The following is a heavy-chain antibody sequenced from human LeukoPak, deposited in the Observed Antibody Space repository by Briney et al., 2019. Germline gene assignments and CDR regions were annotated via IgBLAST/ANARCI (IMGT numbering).Heavy chain of an antibody. D-gene: IGHD6-19*01. CDR2: IWYDGSNK. CDR3: ARDGTGSNSGWYIH. CDR1: GFTFSSHG. Sequence: RGSLRLSCAASGFTFSSHGMHWVRQAPGKGLEWVAVIWYDGSNKYYADSVKGRFTISRDNSKNTLYLQMNSLRAEDTAVYYCARDGTGSNSGWYIHWGQGALVTVSS. V-gene: IGHV3-33*01. J-gene: IGHJ4*02.